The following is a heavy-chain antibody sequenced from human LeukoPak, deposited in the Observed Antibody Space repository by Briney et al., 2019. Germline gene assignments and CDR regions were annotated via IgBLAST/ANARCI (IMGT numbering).Heavy chain of an antibody. CDR2: ISAYKGNT. Sequence: GASLTLSCEASAYTFTSYAMSWVRQAPGQGLAWLTRISAYKGNTNYAQQLQGRVTMTTDTSTSTAYMELRSRRSDDPAVYYCGRRLGPTVTSFEYWGQGPLVTVSS. J-gene: IGHJ4*02. CDR3: GRRLGPTVTSFEY. V-gene: IGHV1-18*01. CDR1: AYTFTSYA. D-gene: IGHD4-17*01.